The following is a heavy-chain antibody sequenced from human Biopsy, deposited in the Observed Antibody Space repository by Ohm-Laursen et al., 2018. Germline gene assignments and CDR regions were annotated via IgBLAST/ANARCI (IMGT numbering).Heavy chain of an antibody. CDR3: ARAPAPTFPVNFFDY. CDR2: ISGSSTS. J-gene: IGHJ4*02. D-gene: IGHD2-2*01. CDR1: GGSFTGHY. Sequence: LSLTCTVSGGSFTGHYWSWIRQPPGKGLEWVSAISGSSTSYYADSVKGRFTISRDNSKNTLYLQMNSLRADDTAVYYCARAPAPTFPVNFFDYWGQGTLVTVSS. V-gene: IGHV3-23*01.